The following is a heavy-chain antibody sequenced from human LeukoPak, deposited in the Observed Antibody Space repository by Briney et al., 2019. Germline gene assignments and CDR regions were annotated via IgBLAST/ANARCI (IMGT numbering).Heavy chain of an antibody. V-gene: IGHV3-74*01. J-gene: IGHJ4*02. D-gene: IGHD3-22*01. CDR2: INSEGSST. CDR3: AKDIAPRYYYDSSGYGYFDY. CDR1: RFTFSTYW. Sequence: GGPLRLSCAASRFTFSTYWMHWVRQAPGKGPVWVSRINSEGSSTGYADSVKGRFTISRDNAKNFLYLQMNSLRAEDTALYYCAKDIAPRYYYDSSGYGYFDYWGQGTLVTVSS.